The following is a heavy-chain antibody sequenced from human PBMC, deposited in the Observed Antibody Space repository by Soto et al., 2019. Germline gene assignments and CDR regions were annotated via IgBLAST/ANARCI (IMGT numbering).Heavy chain of an antibody. CDR2: IFSNDDK. D-gene: IGHD2-2*01. V-gene: IGHV2-26*01. CDR3: ALIKDCSRTDCFLASFDP. J-gene: IGHJ5*02. Sequence: CGPTLVNPTATLPLTCTVSGLSLINAKLGVSWITKTQATALEWLAHIFSNDDKSYSTSLDRRLTISKDTSKSQVVLTMTNLDPVDSGTYYCALIKDCSRTDCFLASFDPWGQGTMVTVSS. CDR1: GLSLINAKLG.